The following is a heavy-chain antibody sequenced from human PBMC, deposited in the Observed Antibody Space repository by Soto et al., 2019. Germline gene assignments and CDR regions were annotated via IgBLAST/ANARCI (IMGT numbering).Heavy chain of an antibody. CDR2: VSIGGST. CDR3: AKRRGAGGHFDY. CDR1: GFAFSSYA. D-gene: IGHD2-15*01. V-gene: IGHV3-23*01. Sequence: GGSMRLSCAASGFAFSSYAMGWVRQGPGKGLEWVAVVSIGGSTHYADSVRGRFTISRDNSKNTLSLQMNSLTAEDTAVYFCAKRRGAGGHFDYWGQGALVTVSS. J-gene: IGHJ4*02.